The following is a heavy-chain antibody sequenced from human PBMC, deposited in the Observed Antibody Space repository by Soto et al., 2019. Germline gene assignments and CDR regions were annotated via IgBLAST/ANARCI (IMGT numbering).Heavy chain of an antibody. V-gene: IGHV2-5*02. Sequence: GPTLFHPTQPLTLSCNFPGFSLSHYGVGGGCIRQPPGQALECLTHIYWDDATRFSSSLNNRLAITKDTSKGQVVLTMTHMDPVDTATYYCAHRSGFSLAFDDWGPGSLVTVAS. CDR1: GFSLSHYGVG. J-gene: IGHJ4*02. CDR2: IYWDDAT. D-gene: IGHD5-12*01. CDR3: AHRSGFSLAFDD.